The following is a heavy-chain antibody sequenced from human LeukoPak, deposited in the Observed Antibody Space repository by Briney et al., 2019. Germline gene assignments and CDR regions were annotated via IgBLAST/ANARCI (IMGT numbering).Heavy chain of an antibody. V-gene: IGHV4-4*02. J-gene: IGHJ4*02. Sequence: PSGTLSLTCAVSGRSISSSNWWSWVRPPPGKGLEWIGEIYHSGSTNYNPSLKSRVTISVDKSKNQFSLKLSSVTAADTAVYYCARDRRYCSSTSCYQGFDYWGQGTLVTVSS. CDR3: ARDRRYCSSTSCYQGFDY. CDR2: IYHSGST. CDR1: GRSISSSNW. D-gene: IGHD2-2*01.